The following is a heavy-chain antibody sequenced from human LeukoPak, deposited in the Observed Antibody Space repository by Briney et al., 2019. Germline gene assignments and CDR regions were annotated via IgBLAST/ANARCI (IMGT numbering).Heavy chain of an antibody. V-gene: IGHV4-39*01. CDR2: IYYSGST. CDR3: ARRYYDILTGPNWFDP. Sequence: PSETLSLTCTVSGGSISSSSYYWGWIRQPPGKGLEWIGSIYYSGSTYYNPSLKSRVTISVDTSKNQFSLKLSSVTAADTAVYYCARRYYDILTGPNWFDPWGQGTLVTVSS. J-gene: IGHJ5*02. CDR1: GGSISSSSYY. D-gene: IGHD3-9*01.